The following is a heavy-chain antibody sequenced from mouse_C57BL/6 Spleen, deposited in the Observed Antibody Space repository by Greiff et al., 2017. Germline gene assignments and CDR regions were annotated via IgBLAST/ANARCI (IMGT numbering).Heavy chain of an antibody. CDR3: ARWGSNNWFAY. Sequence: QVQLQQSGAELMKPGASVTLSCKATGYTFTGYWIEWVKQKPGHGLEWIGAMLPGSGSTTYNEKFKGKATFTADTSSNTAYMQLSSLTTEDSAIYYCARWGSNNWFAYWGQGTLVTVSA. CDR1: GYTFTGYW. CDR2: MLPGSGST. V-gene: IGHV1-9*01. D-gene: IGHD2-5*01. J-gene: IGHJ3*01.